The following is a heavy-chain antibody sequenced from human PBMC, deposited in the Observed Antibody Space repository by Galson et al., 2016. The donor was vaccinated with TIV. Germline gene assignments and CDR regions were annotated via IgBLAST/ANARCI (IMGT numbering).Heavy chain of an antibody. Sequence: SLRLSCAASGLSVSINYMAWVRQAPGKGLEWVSLMSDGDKTYYADSVKGRFTISRDNSKNTVYLQMNSLRIEDSGVYFCARDRVVDATYYFYYYGMDVWGQGTLVAVSS. D-gene: IGHD3-22*01. CDR3: ARDRVVDATYYFYYYGMDV. CDR1: GLSVSINY. CDR2: MSDGDKT. J-gene: IGHJ6*02. V-gene: IGHV3-66*02.